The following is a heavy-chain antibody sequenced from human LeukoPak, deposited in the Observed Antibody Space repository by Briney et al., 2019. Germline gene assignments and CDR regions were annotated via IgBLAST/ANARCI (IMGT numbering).Heavy chain of an antibody. CDR2: IYTSGST. D-gene: IGHD1-26*01. CDR3: AREARSGSYFDY. Sequence: TSETLSLTCTVSGGSISSGSYYWSWIRQPAGKGLEWIGRIYTSGSTNYNPSLKSRVTMSVDTSKNQFSLKLSSVTAADTAVYYCAREARSGSYFDYWGQGTLVTVSS. J-gene: IGHJ4*02. V-gene: IGHV4-61*02. CDR1: GGSISSGSYY.